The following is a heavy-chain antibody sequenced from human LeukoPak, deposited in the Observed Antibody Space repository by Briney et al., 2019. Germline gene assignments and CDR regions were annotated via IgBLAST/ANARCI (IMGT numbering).Heavy chain of an antibody. V-gene: IGHV3-30*02. CDR2: IRYDGSNK. Sequence: PGVSLRLSCAASGFTFSSYGMHWVRQAPGKGLEWVAFIRYDGSNKYYADSVKGRFTISRDNSKNTLYLQMNSLRAEDTAVYYCAKDVGGGTNREGDCSSTSCYLTMDVWGKGTTVTVSS. CDR1: GFTFSSYG. CDR3: AKDVGGGTNREGDCSSTSCYLTMDV. D-gene: IGHD2-2*01. J-gene: IGHJ6*03.